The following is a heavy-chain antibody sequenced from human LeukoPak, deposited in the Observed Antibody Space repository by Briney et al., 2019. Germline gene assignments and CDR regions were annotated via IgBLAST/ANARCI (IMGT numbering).Heavy chain of an antibody. J-gene: IGHJ4*02. Sequence: ASVKVSCKASGYTFTSYGISWVRQAPGQGLEWMGWISAYNGNTNYAQKLQGRVTMTTDTSTSTAYMELRSLRSDDTAVYYCARGVVTTMVRGVINNDYWGQGTLVTVSS. CDR3: ARGVVTTMVRGVINNDY. V-gene: IGHV1-18*01. CDR2: ISAYNGNT. D-gene: IGHD3-10*01. CDR1: GYTFTSYG.